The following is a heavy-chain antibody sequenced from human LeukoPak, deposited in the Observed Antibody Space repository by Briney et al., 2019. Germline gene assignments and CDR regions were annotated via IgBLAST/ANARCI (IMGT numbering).Heavy chain of an antibody. CDR2: ISWNSGSI. D-gene: IGHD3-22*01. CDR3: AKDLHVDYYDSSGYSFDY. V-gene: IGHV3-9*01. CDR1: GFTFDDYA. Sequence: GGSLRLSCAASGFTFDDYAMHWVRQAPGKGLEWVSGISWNSGSIGYADSVKGRFTISRDNAKNSLYLQMNSLRAEDTALYYCAKDLHVDYYDSSGYSFDYRGQGTLVTVSS. J-gene: IGHJ4*02.